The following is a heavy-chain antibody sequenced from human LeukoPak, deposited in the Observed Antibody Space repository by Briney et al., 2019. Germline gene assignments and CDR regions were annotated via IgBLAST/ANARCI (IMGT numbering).Heavy chain of an antibody. Sequence: ETLSLTCSVSGITPFHWTWIRQPPGKGLEWIGYIYYSGNTNYNPSLKSRVTISLDTSKNQFSLKLTSVTAADTAMYYCARRKAKTPNYFDYWGQGALVTVSS. CDR3: ARRKAKTPNYFDY. V-gene: IGHV4-59*08. CDR1: GITPFH. J-gene: IGHJ4*02. CDR2: IYYSGNT.